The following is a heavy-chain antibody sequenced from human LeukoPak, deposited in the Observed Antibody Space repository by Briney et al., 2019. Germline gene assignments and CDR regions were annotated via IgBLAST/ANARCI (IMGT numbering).Heavy chain of an antibody. Sequence: GGSLRLSCAASGLTFSSYAMAWVRQAPGKGLEGVSTINGSGVSTYYGDSVKGRFTISRDNSKNTLYLQMNSLRVEDTAVYYCASQYIEVNYYYHMDVWGTRTTVIVSS. CDR2: INGSGVST. D-gene: IGHD5-18*01. J-gene: IGHJ6*03. V-gene: IGHV3-23*01. CDR3: ASQYIEVNYYYHMDV. CDR1: GLTFSSYA.